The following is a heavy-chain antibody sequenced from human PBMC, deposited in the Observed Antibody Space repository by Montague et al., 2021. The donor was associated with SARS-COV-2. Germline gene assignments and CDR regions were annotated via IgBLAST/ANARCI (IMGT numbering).Heavy chain of an antibody. CDR3: AKDLVLRAARPDALDV. CDR2: ISSSTNII. J-gene: IGHJ3*01. CDR1: GLTFSSYS. V-gene: IGHV3-48*04. D-gene: IGHD6-6*01. Sequence: SLRLSCAASGLTFSSYSVNWVRQAPGKGLEWISYISSSTNIIYYADSVKGRFTISRDNARNSLYLQMNSLRVDDTAVYYCAKDLVLRAARPDALDVWGQGTVVTVS.